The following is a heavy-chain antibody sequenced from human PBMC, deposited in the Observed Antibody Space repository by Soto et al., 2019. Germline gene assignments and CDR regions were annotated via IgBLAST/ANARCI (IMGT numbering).Heavy chain of an antibody. CDR3: ASDSYYYDSSGYLSI. D-gene: IGHD3-22*01. V-gene: IGHV3-48*03. Sequence: GGPLRLSCAASVFTFSSYEMNWVRQAPGKGLEWVSYISSSGSTIYYADSVKGRFTISRDNAKNSLYLQMNSLRAEDTAVYYCASDSYYYDSSGYLSIWGQGTTVTVSS. J-gene: IGHJ6*02. CDR1: VFTFSSYE. CDR2: ISSSGSTI.